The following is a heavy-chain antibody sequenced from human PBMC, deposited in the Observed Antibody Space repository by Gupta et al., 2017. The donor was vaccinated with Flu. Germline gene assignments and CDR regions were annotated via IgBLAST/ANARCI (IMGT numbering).Heavy chain of an antibody. J-gene: IGHJ5*02. V-gene: IGHV3-21*01. CDR1: GFTFSSYS. CDR2: MSSSSSYI. CDR3: ARDGGYATNGVCDNWFDP. Sequence: EVQLVESGGGLVKPGGSLRLSCAASGFTFSSYSMNWVRQAPGKGLELVAAMSSSSSYIYYADSVKGRGTISRDKAKNSLDRQMNSLRAEETAVYDCARDGGYATNGVCDNWFDPGGQGTLVTVSS. D-gene: IGHD2-8*01.